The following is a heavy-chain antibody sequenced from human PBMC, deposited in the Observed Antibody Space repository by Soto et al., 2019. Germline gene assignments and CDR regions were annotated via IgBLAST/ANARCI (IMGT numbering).Heavy chain of an antibody. J-gene: IGHJ6*02. CDR2: ISPYNDDT. D-gene: IGHD3-22*01. V-gene: IGHV1-18*01. Sequence: QAQLVQSGAEVKKPGASVRVSCKASGYTFNSYGISWVRQAPGQGLEWLGWISPYNDDTKYAQRLQGRVTMSTDTSSRTAYMHLMSLRSDDTAVYVCARGGYYDSSGSRNYHYYGMDVWGQGTTVTVSS. CDR1: GYTFNSYG. CDR3: ARGGYYDSSGSRNYHYYGMDV.